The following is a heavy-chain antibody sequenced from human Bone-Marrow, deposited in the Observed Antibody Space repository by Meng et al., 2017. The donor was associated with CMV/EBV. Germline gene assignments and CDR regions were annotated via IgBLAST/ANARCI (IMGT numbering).Heavy chain of an antibody. J-gene: IGHJ3*02. Sequence: SETLSLTCTVSGYSISSCYYWGWIRQPPGKGLVWIGSIYHSGSTYYNPSLKSRVTISVDKSKNQFSLRVRSVTAADTAVYYCARGDGFFEAFDIWGQGTMVTVS. D-gene: IGHD5-24*01. V-gene: IGHV4-38-2*02. CDR2: IYHSGST. CDR1: GYSISSCYY. CDR3: ARGDGFFEAFDI.